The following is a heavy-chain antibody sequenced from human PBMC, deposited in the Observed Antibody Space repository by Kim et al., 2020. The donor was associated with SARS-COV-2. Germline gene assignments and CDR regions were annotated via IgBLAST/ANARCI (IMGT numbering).Heavy chain of an antibody. D-gene: IGHD3-10*01. V-gene: IGHV4-34*01. CDR1: GGSFSGYY. CDR2: INHSGST. Sequence: SETLSLTCAVYGGSFSGYYWSWIRQPPGKGLEWIGEINHSGSTNYNPSLKSRVTISVDTSKNQFSLKLSSVTAADTAVYYCARKGRMPMVRGVGLDYWGQGTLVTVSS. CDR3: ARKGRMPMVRGVGLDY. J-gene: IGHJ4*02.